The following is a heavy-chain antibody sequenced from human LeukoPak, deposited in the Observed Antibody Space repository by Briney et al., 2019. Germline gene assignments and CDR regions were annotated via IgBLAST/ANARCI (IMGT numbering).Heavy chain of an antibody. CDR2: ISSSGSTI. D-gene: IGHD6-19*01. CDR1: GFTFSSYD. Sequence: CGSLPDSRAASGFTFSSYDMNWVRQAPGKGLEWLSYISSSGSTIYYADSVKGRFTISRDNAKNSVYLQMNSLRAEDTAVYYCARSWLAVAGPEYWGKGPLSPVSS. CDR3: ARSWLAVAGPEY. V-gene: IGHV3-48*03. J-gene: IGHJ4*02.